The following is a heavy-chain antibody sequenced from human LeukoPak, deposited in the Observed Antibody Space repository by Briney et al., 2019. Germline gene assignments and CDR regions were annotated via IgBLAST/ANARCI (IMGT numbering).Heavy chain of an antibody. CDR2: IYTSGST. D-gene: IGHD3-10*01. CDR3: AREITGGYYGSGSYSWFDP. Sequence: SETLSLTCAVSGGSISSGGYSWSWIRQPAGKGLEWIGRIYTSGSTNYNPSLKSRVTMSVDTSKNQFSLKLSSVTAADTAVYYCAREITGGYYGSGSYSWFDPWGQGTLVTVSS. J-gene: IGHJ5*02. V-gene: IGHV4-61*02. CDR1: GGSISSGGYS.